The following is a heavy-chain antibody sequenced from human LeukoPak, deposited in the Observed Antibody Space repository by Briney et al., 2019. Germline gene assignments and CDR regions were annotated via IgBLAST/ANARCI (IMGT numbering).Heavy chain of an antibody. CDR2: IYYSGST. V-gene: IGHV4-59*12. J-gene: IGHJ3*02. CDR3: ARDVSLVRAFDI. CDR1: GGSISSYY. Sequence: PSETLSHTCTVSGGSISSYYWSWIRQPPGKGLEWIGYIYYSGSTNYNPSLKSRVTISVDTSKNQFSLKLSSVTAADTAVYYCARDVSLVRAFDIWGQGTMVTVSS. D-gene: IGHD6-13*01.